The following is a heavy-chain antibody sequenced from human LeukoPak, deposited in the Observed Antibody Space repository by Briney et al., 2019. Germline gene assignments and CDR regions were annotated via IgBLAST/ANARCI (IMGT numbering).Heavy chain of an antibody. CDR1: GFTFSNYE. V-gene: IGHV3-48*03. CDR2: ISDSGSFI. CDR3: ARGGYSGRMSP. J-gene: IGHJ4*02. Sequence: PGGSLRLSCATSGFTFSNYEMTWVRQAPGKGLEWISYISDSGSFIDYADSVKGRFTISRDNAKNSLYLQMSSLKASDTAMYYCARGGYSGRMSPWGQGTLVTVSS. D-gene: IGHD5-12*01.